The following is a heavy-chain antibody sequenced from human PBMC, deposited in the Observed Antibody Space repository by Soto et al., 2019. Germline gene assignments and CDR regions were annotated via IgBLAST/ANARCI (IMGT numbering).Heavy chain of an antibody. J-gene: IGHJ5*01. D-gene: IGHD3-10*01. CDR1: SGSISSYY. CDR3: VGWGTFVWVSMLDCLFAS. V-gene: IGHV4-59*03. CDR2: IHYSGST. Sequence: SETLSLTCTVSSGSISSYYWSWIRQPPGEGLQWIGYIHYSGSTKYNPSLKSRVTMSVDTSKNKFSLSLKSVTAADTAFYYCVGWGTFVWVSMLDCLFASWGQGTLVTVSS.